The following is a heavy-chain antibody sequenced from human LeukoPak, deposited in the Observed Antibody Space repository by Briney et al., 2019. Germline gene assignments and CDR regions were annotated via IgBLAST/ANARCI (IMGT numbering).Heavy chain of an antibody. CDR3: AKDPYYDSSGYYFGYFDY. Sequence: GGSLRLSCAASGFTFSSYGMHWVRQAPGKGLEWVAVISYDGSNKYYADSVKGRFTISRDISKNTLYLQMNSLRAEDTAVYYCAKDPYYDSSGYYFGYFDYWGQGTLVTVSS. J-gene: IGHJ4*02. D-gene: IGHD3-22*01. V-gene: IGHV3-30*18. CDR1: GFTFSSYG. CDR2: ISYDGSNK.